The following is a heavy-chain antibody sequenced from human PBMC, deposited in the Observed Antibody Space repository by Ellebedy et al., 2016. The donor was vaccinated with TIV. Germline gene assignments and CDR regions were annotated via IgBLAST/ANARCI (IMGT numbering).Heavy chain of an antibody. V-gene: IGHV4-61*05. J-gene: IGHJ4*02. CDR2: IYHSGST. D-gene: IGHD3-3*01. Sequence: GSLRLXCTVSGGSISSSGYYWGWIRQPPGKGLEWIGEIYHSGSTSYTASLKSRVTISLDKSKNQFSLKLTSVTAADTAVYYCVGVERRGGDYWGQGTLVTVSS. CDR3: VGVERRGGDY. CDR1: GGSISSSGYY.